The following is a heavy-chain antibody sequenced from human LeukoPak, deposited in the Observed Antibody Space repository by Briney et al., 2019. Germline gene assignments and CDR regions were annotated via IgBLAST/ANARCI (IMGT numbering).Heavy chain of an antibody. V-gene: IGHV5-51*01. CDR1: GYSFTSYW. CDR2: IYPGDSEI. D-gene: IGHD3-3*01. J-gene: IGHJ4*02. Sequence: GESLKISCKGSGYSFTSYWIGLVRQMPGKGLEWMGIIYPGDSEIRYSPSFQGHVTISADKSISTAYLQWGSLKASDTAMYYCARTAKYYDFWSGYLYFDYWGQGTLVTVSS. CDR3: ARTAKYYDFWSGYLYFDY.